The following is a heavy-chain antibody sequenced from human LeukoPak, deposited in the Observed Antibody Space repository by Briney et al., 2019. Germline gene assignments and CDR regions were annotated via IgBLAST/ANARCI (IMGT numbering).Heavy chain of an antibody. D-gene: IGHD6-6*01. CDR2: IDHSGST. CDR3: VTSSQLGSYNWFDP. Sequence: SETLSLTCAVYGASFSDYYWSWIRQPPGKGLEWIGEIDHSGSTKCNPSLKSRLTISVDTSKNQFSLDLSSVTAADTAVYYCVTSSQLGSYNWFDPWGQGTLVTVSS. V-gene: IGHV4-34*01. CDR1: GASFSDYY. J-gene: IGHJ5*02.